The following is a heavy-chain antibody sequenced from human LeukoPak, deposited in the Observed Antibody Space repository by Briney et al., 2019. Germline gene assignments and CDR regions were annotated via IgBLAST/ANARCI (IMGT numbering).Heavy chain of an antibody. Sequence: RPGGSLRLSCAASGFTFSSYAMSWVRQAPGKGLEWVSAISGSGGSTYYADSVKGRFTISRDNSKNTLYLQMNSLRAEDTAVYYCAKVVAAIQGIDYWGQGTLVTVSS. J-gene: IGHJ4*02. CDR1: GFTFSSYA. CDR3: AKVVAAIQGIDY. D-gene: IGHD2-15*01. V-gene: IGHV3-23*01. CDR2: ISGSGGST.